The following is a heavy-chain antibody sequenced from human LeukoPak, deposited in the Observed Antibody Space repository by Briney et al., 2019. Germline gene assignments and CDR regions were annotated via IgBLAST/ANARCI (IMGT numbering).Heavy chain of an antibody. J-gene: IGHJ5*02. CDR3: ARQGVEGDQYYERYFDWLPLNNWFDP. CDR1: GGSISSYY. V-gene: IGHV4-59*08. Sequence: PSETLSLTCTVSGGSISSYYRSWIRQPPGKGLEWIGYIYYSGSTNYNPSLKSRVTISVDTSKNQFSLKLSSVTAADTAVYYCARQGVEGDQYYERYFDWLPLNNWFDPWGQGTLVTVSS. D-gene: IGHD3-9*01. CDR2: IYYSGST.